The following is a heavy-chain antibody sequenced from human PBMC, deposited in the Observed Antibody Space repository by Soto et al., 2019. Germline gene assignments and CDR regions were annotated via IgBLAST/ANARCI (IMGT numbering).Heavy chain of an antibody. V-gene: IGHV1-69*13. CDR2: IIPIFGTA. D-gene: IGHD5-18*01. CDR1: GGTFSSYA. Sequence: AVKVSCKASGGTFSSYAISWVRQAPGQGLEWMGGIIPIFGTANYAQKFQGRVTITADESTSTAYMELSSLRSEDTAVYYCARGESIHLWSSRYYVVDVWGQGTTVTVSS. J-gene: IGHJ6*02. CDR3: ARGESIHLWSSRYYVVDV.